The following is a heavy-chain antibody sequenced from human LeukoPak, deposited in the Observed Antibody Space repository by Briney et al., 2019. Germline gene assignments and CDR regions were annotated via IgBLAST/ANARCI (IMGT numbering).Heavy chain of an antibody. CDR3: TTDGDGSGSYYIPPFFDY. CDR1: GFTFSNAW. V-gene: IGHV3-15*01. Sequence: PGGSLRLSRAASGFTFSNAWMSWVRQAPGKGREWVGRIKSKTDGGTTDYAAPVKGRFTISRADSKNTLYLQMNSLKTEDTAVYYCTTDGDGSGSYYIPPFFDYWGQGTLVTVSS. CDR2: IKSKTDGGTT. D-gene: IGHD3-10*01. J-gene: IGHJ4*02.